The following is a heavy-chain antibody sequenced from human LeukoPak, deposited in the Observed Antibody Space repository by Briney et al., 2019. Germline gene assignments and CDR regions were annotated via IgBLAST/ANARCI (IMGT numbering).Heavy chain of an antibody. D-gene: IGHD6-6*01. CDR3: AAGPVEYSLEY. V-gene: IGHV3-11*04. J-gene: IGHJ4*02. Sequence: GGSLRLSCEASGFTFSDYYMNCIRQAPGKGLECVSYISSTGSTIYYADSVKGRFTISRDNAKNSLYLQMNSLRAEDTAIYYCAAGPVEYSLEYWGQGTLVTVSS. CDR2: ISSTGSTI. CDR1: GFTFSDYY.